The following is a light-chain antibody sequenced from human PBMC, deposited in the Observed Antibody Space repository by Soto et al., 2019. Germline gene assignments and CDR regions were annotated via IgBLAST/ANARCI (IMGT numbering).Light chain of an antibody. CDR1: RSVSAGY. CDR3: QQYSSSPWT. Sequence: EIVLTQSPGTLSLSPGERATLSCRASRSVSAGYFAWYQQKPGQAPRLLIYGASSRATAIPDRFSGSGSGTDFNLTISRLEPEDFAVYFCQQYSSSPWTFGQGTKVDIK. V-gene: IGKV3-20*01. CDR2: GAS. J-gene: IGKJ1*01.